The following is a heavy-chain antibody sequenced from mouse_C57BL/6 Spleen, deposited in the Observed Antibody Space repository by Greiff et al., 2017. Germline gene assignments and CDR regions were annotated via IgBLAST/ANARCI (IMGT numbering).Heavy chain of an antibody. D-gene: IGHD1-1*01. CDR1: GYSFTGYY. CDR3: ARERVQITTVGAMDY. V-gene: IGHV1-42*01. J-gene: IGHJ4*01. Sequence: VQLQQSGPELVKPGASVKISCKASGYSFTGYYMNWVKQSPEKSLEWIGEINPSTGGTTYNQKFKAKATLTVDKSSSTAYMQLKSLTSEDSAVYYCARERVQITTVGAMDYWGQGTSVTVSS. CDR2: INPSTGGT.